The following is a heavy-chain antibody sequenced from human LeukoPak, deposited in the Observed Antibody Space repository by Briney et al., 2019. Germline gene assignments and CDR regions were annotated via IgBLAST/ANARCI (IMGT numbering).Heavy chain of an antibody. J-gene: IGHJ4*02. V-gene: IGHV4-34*01. CDR2: INHSGST. Sequence: SETLSLTCAVYGGSFSGYYWSWIRQPPGKGLEWIGEINHSGSTNYNPSLKSRVTISVDTSKNQFSLKLSSVTAADTAVYYCTVHSGYDYVFDYWGQGTLVTVSS. CDR1: GGSFSGYY. D-gene: IGHD5-12*01. CDR3: TVHSGYDYVFDY.